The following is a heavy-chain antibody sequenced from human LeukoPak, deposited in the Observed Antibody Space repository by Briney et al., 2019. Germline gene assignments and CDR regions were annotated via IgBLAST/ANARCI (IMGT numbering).Heavy chain of an antibody. CDR3: ARSSGWHLLLLDY. J-gene: IGHJ4*02. D-gene: IGHD6-25*01. CDR2: IYYSGST. Sequence: PSETLSLTCTVSGGSISSSSYYWGWIRQPPGKGLEWIGSIYYSGSTYYNPSLKRRVTISVDTSKNQFSLKLNSVTAADTAVYYCARSSGWHLLLLDYWGQGTLVTVSS. V-gene: IGHV4-39*01. CDR1: GGSISSSSYY.